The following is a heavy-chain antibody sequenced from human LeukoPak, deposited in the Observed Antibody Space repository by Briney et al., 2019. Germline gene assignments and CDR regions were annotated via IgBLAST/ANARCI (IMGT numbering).Heavy chain of an antibody. V-gene: IGHV3-23*01. CDR3: ARLWSPYSGSYYGVDY. CDR1: GFTFSIYA. Sequence: PGGSLRLSCAASGFTFSIYAMSWVRQAPGKGLEWVSTVSGSGHSTFYADSVKGRFTISRDNAKNTLYLQMNSLRAEDTAVYYCARLWSPYSGSYYGVDYWGQGTLVTVSS. D-gene: IGHD1-26*01. J-gene: IGHJ4*02. CDR2: VSGSGHST.